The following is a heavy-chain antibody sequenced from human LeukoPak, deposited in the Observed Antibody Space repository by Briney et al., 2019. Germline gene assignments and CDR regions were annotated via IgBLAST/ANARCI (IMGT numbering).Heavy chain of an antibody. J-gene: IGHJ3*02. D-gene: IGHD2-15*01. CDR3: LLVDDAFDI. Sequence: GGSLRLSCAASGFTFSSYVMHWVRQAPGKGLEWVAFIRDDGSNKYYSDSVKVRFPISRDNSKNTLYLQMNSLRAEDTAVYYCLLVDDAFDIWGQGTMVTVSS. V-gene: IGHV3-30*02. CDR2: IRDDGSNK. CDR1: GFTFSSYV.